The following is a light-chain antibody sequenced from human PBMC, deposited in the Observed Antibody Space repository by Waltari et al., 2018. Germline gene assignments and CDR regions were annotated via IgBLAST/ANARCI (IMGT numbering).Light chain of an antibody. Sequence: IVLTQSPATLSLSPGERATLSCRASQSVSSSYLAWYQQKPGLAPRLLIYDASSRATGIPDRFSGSGSGTDFTLTISRLEPEDFAVYYCQQYGSSPRVTFGPGTKVDIK. J-gene: IGKJ3*01. CDR1: QSVSSSY. CDR2: DAS. V-gene: IGKV3D-20*01. CDR3: QQYGSSPRVT.